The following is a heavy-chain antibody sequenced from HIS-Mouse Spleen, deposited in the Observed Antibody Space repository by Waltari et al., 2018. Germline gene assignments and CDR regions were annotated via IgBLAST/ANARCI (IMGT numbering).Heavy chain of an antibody. J-gene: IGHJ4*02. CDR1: GFTFSSYG. V-gene: IGHV3-33*06. CDR2: IWYDGSNK. CDR3: AKGKYYFDY. Sequence: QVQLVESGGGVVQPGRSLRLSCAASGFTFSSYGMHWVRQAPGKGLEWLAVIWYDGSNKYYADSVKGRFTISRDNSKNTLYLQMNSLRAEDTAVYYCAKGKYYFDYWGQGTLVTVSS.